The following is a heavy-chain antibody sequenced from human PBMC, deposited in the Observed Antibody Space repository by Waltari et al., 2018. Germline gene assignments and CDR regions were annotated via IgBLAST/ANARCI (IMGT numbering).Heavy chain of an antibody. Sequence: EVQLLESGGGLVQPGGSLRLSCAASGFTFSSYAMSWVRQAPGKGLEWVSAISGSGGSTYYADSEKGRFTISRDNSKNTLYLQMNSLRAEDTAVYYCAKDCGGDCYLNWFDPWGQGTLVTVSS. CDR1: GFTFSSYA. J-gene: IGHJ5*02. CDR2: ISGSGGST. D-gene: IGHD2-21*01. V-gene: IGHV3-23*01. CDR3: AKDCGGDCYLNWFDP.